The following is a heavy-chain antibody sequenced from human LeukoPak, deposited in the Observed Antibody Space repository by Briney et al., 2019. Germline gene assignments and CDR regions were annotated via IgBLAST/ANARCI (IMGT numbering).Heavy chain of an antibody. CDR3: ASAAATMTNLRLVDY. V-gene: IGHV3-30-3*01. CDR2: ISSDGSNR. CDR1: GLTFRNYA. D-gene: IGHD4-17*01. Sequence: GGSLRPSCTASGLTFRNYAMQWVRQAPGKGLEWVTVISSDGSNRFYTDSVKGRFTISRDNSMNTLYLQMNSLNTEDTAVYYCASAAATMTNLRLVDYWGQGTLVTVSS. J-gene: IGHJ4*02.